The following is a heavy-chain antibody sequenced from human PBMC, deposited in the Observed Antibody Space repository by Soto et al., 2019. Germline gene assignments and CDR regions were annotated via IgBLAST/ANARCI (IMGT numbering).Heavy chain of an antibody. CDR2: ISSGGST. CDR3: GRGPPAHGYGFWSGMDV. CDR1: GFTVSSNY. D-gene: IGHD5-18*01. Sequence: EVQLVESGGGLVQPGGSLRLSCAASGFTVSSNYMSWVRQAPGKGLEWVSVISSGGSTYYADSVKGRFSISRDNSRNTLYSQMNGLRDEVPAVYYCGRGPPAHGYGFWSGMDVWGQGTTVTVSS. V-gene: IGHV3-66*01. J-gene: IGHJ6*02.